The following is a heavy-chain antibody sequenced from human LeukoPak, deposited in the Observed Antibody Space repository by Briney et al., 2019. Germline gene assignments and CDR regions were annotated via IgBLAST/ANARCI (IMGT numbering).Heavy chain of an antibody. J-gene: IGHJ4*02. CDR1: GFTFDDYA. CDR2: ISWNSGSI. Sequence: GRSLRLSCAASGFTFDDYAMHWVRQAPGKGLEWVSGISWNSGSIGYADSVKGRFTISRDNAKNSLYLQMNSLRAEDTALYYCAKDRSRYSSGWQVAFDYWGQGTLVTVSS. D-gene: IGHD6-19*01. V-gene: IGHV3-9*01. CDR3: AKDRSRYSSGWQVAFDY.